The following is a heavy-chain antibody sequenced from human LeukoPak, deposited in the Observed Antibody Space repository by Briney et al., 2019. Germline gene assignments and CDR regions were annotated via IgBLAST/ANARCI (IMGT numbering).Heavy chain of an antibody. CDR1: GGTFSSYA. CDR3: ARDDIVVVTAMLFDY. J-gene: IGHJ4*02. CDR2: IIPILGIA. D-gene: IGHD2-21*02. V-gene: IGHV1-69*04. Sequence: GASVKVSCKASGGTFSSYAISWVRQAPGQGLEWMGRIIPILGIANYAQKFQGRVTITADKSTSTAYMELSSLRSEDTAVYYCARDDIVVVTAMLFDYWGQGTLVTVSS.